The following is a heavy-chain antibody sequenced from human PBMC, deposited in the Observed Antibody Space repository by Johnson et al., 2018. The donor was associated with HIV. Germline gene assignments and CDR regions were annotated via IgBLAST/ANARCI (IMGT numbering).Heavy chain of an antibody. CDR1: GFTVSSNY. CDR3: ARDLVSLEDAFDI. J-gene: IGHJ3*02. CDR2: IYSGGST. D-gene: IGHD3-16*02. V-gene: IGHV3-53*01. Sequence: VQLVESGGGVVQPGRSLRLSCAASGFTVSSNYMSWVRQAPGKGLEWVSVIYSGGSTYYTESVKGRFTISRDNSENSLYLQMNSLRAEDTAVYYCARDLVSLEDAFDIWGQGTMVTVSS.